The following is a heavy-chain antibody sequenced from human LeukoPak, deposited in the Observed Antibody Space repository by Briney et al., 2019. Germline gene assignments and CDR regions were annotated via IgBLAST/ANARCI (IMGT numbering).Heavy chain of an antibody. J-gene: IGHJ4*02. V-gene: IGHV3-21*01. CDR1: EFTFTSYE. CDR3: ARVVGGWYDY. D-gene: IGHD6-19*01. Sequence: PGGSLRLSCAASEFTFTSYELNWVRQAPGKGLEWVSSISSSSSYIYYADSLKGRFTISRDNAKNSLYLQMNSLRAEDTAVYYCARVVGGWYDYWGQGTLVTVSS. CDR2: ISSSSSYI.